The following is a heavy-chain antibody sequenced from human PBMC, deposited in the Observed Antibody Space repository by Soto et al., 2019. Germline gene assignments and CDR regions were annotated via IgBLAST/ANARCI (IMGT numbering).Heavy chain of an antibody. J-gene: IGHJ3*02. CDR3: ARIIGYCRNNDCSWTFDI. V-gene: IGHV5-51*01. Sequence: GESLKISCKTSGYSFISYWVAWVRQEPGKGLEWMGTFYPGDSTSTYSPSFQGQVTISVDKSISTAYLHLSSLKASDTAMYYCARIIGYCRNNDCSWTFDIWGQGTTVTVSS. D-gene: IGHD2-2*03. CDR1: GYSFISYW. CDR2: FYPGDSTS.